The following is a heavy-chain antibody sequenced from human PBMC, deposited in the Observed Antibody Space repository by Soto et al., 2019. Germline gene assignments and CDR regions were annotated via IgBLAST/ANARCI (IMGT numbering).Heavy chain of an antibody. CDR2: IIPFFGTS. D-gene: IGHD1-26*01. Sequence: QVQLVQSGAEVKKPGSSVKVSCGASVGTFSSDPINWVRQAPGQGLEWMGGIIPFFGTSNYAQKFQGRVTITADESTSTAYMELRSLRSEDTAVYSCARLGHITNYGMAVWGQGTTVTVSS. CDR1: VGTFSSDP. V-gene: IGHV1-69*01. CDR3: ARLGHITNYGMAV. J-gene: IGHJ6*02.